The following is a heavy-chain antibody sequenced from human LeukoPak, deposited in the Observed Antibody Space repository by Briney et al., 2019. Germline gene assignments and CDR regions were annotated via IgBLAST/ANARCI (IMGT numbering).Heavy chain of an antibody. D-gene: IGHD3-3*01. CDR3: ARVRFLEWLSFDY. CDR1: GFTVSSNY. V-gene: IGHV3-66*01. J-gene: IGHJ4*02. Sequence: GGSLRLSCAVSGFTVSSNYMSWVRRAPGKGLEWVSILYSGGNTNYADSVKGRFTISRDHSKNTLYLQMDSLRTEDTAVYYCARVRFLEWLSFDYWGRGTLVTVSS. CDR2: LYSGGNT.